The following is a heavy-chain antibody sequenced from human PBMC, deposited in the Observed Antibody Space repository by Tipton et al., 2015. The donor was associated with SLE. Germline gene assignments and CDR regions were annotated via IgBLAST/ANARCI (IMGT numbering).Heavy chain of an antibody. CDR3: ARVQYSSGSYFFDY. Sequence: SLRLSCEASGFTFSDYGMTWVRQAPGKGLEWVSSISSGSLSMYYGDSVKGRFTISRDNAKNSLYLQMNSLREDDTAVYYCARVQYSSGSYFFDYWGQGTLVTVSS. J-gene: IGHJ4*02. V-gene: IGHV3-21*03. CDR1: GFTFSDYG. CDR2: ISSGSLSM. D-gene: IGHD6-19*01.